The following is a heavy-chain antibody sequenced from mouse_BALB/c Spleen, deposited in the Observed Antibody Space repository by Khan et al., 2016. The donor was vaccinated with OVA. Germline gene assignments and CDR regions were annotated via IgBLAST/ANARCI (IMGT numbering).Heavy chain of an antibody. CDR3: ARGYNFDY. V-gene: IGHV5-6-5*01. CDR2: INSGGST. CDR1: GFTFSRYA. Sequence: EVQLVESGGGLVKPGGSLKLSCAASGFTFSRYAMSWVRQTPEKRLEWVASINSGGSTYFPDSVKGRFTISRDNARNILYVQMSSLRCEDTAMYYCARGYNFDYWGQGTTLTVSS. J-gene: IGHJ2*01.